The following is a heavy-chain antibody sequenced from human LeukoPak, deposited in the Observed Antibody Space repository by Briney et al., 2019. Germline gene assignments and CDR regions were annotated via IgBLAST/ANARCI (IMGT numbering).Heavy chain of an antibody. V-gene: IGHV3-15*01. CDR3: TTDGAYSSTSYQSPPCDY. D-gene: IGHD6-13*01. J-gene: IGHJ4*02. CDR2: IKSKTDGGTT. Sequence: AGGSLRLSCAASGFTFSNAWMSWVRQAPGKGLEWVGRIKSKTDGGTTDYAAPVKGRFTISRDDSKNTLYLQMNSLKTEDTAVYYCTTDGAYSSTSYQSPPCDYWGQGTLVTVSS. CDR1: GFTFSNAW.